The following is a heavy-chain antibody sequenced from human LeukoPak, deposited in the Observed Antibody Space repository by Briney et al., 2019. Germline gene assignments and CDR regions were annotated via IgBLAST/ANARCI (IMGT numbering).Heavy chain of an antibody. CDR3: ARGGRSTWYFFDY. V-gene: IGHV4-34*01. CDR2: INHSGST. Sequence: SETLSLTCAVYGGSFSGYYWSWIRQPPGKGLEWIGEINHSGSTYYNPSLKSRVTMSADTSKNQFSLKLNSVTAADTAVYYCARGGRSTWYFFDYWGQGTLVTVSS. CDR1: GGSFSGYY. D-gene: IGHD6-13*01. J-gene: IGHJ4*02.